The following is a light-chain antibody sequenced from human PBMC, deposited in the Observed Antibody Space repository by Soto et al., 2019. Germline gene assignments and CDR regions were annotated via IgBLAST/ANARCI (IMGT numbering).Light chain of an antibody. Sequence: EIVMTQSPATLSVSPGERVTLSCRASQSVNSNLAWYQQKPGQAPRLLIYGASTRATGIPARFSGSGSGTEFTLTISSLQSEDFAVYYCQQYNNWPRTFGQGTKVDI. J-gene: IGKJ1*01. CDR3: QQYNNWPRT. CDR2: GAS. CDR1: QSVNSN. V-gene: IGKV3-15*01.